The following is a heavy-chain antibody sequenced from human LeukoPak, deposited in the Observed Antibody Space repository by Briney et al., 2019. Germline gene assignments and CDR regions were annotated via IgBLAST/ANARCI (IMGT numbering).Heavy chain of an antibody. CDR2: ISYDGSNK. CDR3: ARDVGRSYDTLTGYYSNYYYYGMDV. V-gene: IGHV3-30*03. D-gene: IGHD3-9*01. CDR1: GFTFSSYG. Sequence: GGSLRLSCAASGFTFSSYGMHWVRQAPGKGLEWVAVISYDGSNKYYADSVKGRFTISRDNPKSSLYLQMNSLRAEDTAMYYCARDVGRSYDTLTGYYSNYYYYGMDVWGQGTTVTVSS. J-gene: IGHJ6*02.